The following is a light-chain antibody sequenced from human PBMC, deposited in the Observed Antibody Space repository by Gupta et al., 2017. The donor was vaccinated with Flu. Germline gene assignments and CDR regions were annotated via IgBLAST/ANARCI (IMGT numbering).Light chain of an antibody. CDR2: LNSDGSH. Sequence: QLLLPQSPSASAPLGASVKLTSTLSSGHSSYAIAWHQQQPEKGPRYLMKLNSDGSHSKGDGIPDRFSGSRSGAERYLTISSLQSEDEADYYCQTWGAGIQVFGGGTKLTVL. CDR3: QTWGAGIQV. CDR1: SGHSSYA. V-gene: IGLV4-69*01. J-gene: IGLJ2*01.